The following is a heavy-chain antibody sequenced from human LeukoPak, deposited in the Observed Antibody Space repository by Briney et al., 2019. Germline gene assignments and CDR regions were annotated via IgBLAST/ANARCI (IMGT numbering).Heavy chain of an antibody. J-gene: IGHJ4*02. CDR1: GFSFSTYW. V-gene: IGHV3-7*01. CDR3: AMIEQVVSNVEGGY. Sequence: GGSLRLSCAASGFSFSTYWMSWVRQAPGKGLEGVANIKQDGSMKGYVDSVKGRFTISRDNAKNSLYLQMNSLRADDTAVYFCAMIEQVVSNVEGGYWGQGTLVTVSS. CDR2: IKQDGSMK. D-gene: IGHD6-6*01.